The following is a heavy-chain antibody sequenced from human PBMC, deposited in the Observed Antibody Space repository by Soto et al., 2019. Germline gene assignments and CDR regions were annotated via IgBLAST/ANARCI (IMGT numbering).Heavy chain of an antibody. Sequence: QVQLVQSGAEVQKPGSSVKVSCKASGGTFSSYTISWVRQAPGQGLEWMGRIIPILGIANYAQKFQGRVTITSDKSTSTSYMELSSLRSEDTAVYYCARDHVDIVVVPAAKGNAFDIWGQGTMVTVSS. V-gene: IGHV1-69*08. D-gene: IGHD2-2*01. CDR2: IIPILGIA. CDR1: GGTFSSYT. J-gene: IGHJ3*02. CDR3: ARDHVDIVVVPAAKGNAFDI.